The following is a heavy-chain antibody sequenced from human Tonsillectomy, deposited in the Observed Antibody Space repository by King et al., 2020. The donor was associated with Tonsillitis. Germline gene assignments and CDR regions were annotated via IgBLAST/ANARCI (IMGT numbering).Heavy chain of an antibody. CDR2: ILYDGSNE. CDR3: VAEYYYDSRGTDGMDV. Sequence: VQLVVSGGGVVQPGRSLRLSCAASGFTFSSYAMHWVRQAPGKGLEWVAVILYDGSNEYYADSVKGRFTISRDNFKNTFYLQMNSLRAEDTAVYYCVAEYYYDSRGTDGMDVWGQGTTVTVSS. J-gene: IGHJ6*02. CDR1: GFTFSSYA. D-gene: IGHD3-22*01. V-gene: IGHV3-30*04.